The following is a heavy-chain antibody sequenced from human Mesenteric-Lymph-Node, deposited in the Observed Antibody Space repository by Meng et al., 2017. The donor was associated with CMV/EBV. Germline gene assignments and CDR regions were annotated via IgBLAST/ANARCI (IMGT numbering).Heavy chain of an antibody. CDR3: ARDNRNYYDGHYYAMDV. CDR2: TGRSGTTI. V-gene: IGHV3-48*03. CDR1: GFTFSSYE. J-gene: IGHJ6*02. Sequence: GGSLRLSCAASGFTFSSYEMNWVRQAPGKGLEWVSYTGRSGTTIWYADSVKGRFTISRDNAKNSLYLQMNSLRAEDTAVYYCARDNRNYYDGHYYAMDVWGQGTTVTVSS. D-gene: IGHD3-3*01.